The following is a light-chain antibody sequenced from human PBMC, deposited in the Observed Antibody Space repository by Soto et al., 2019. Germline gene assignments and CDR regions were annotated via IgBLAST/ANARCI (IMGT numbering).Light chain of an antibody. CDR1: QGISSA. Sequence: IQLTQSPSSLSASVGDRVTITCRASQGISSALAWYQQKPGTAPKLLIYDASSLESGVQSRFSGSGSGTDFTLTISSLQPEDFATYYCQQFNNYFTFGQGTRLEIK. V-gene: IGKV1D-13*01. CDR2: DAS. J-gene: IGKJ5*01. CDR3: QQFNNYFT.